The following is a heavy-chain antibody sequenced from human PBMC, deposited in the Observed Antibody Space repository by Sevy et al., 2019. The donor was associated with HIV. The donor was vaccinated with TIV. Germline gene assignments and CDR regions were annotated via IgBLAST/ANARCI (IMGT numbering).Heavy chain of an antibody. CDR3: AKDLYGSGTRGIYYYYYGMDV. CDR1: GFTFSSFG. CDR2: ISYDGSNK. D-gene: IGHD3-10*01. V-gene: IGHV3-30*18. J-gene: IGHJ6*02. Sequence: GGSLRLSCAASGFTFSSFGIHWVHQAPGKGLEWVAVISYDGSNKYYADSVKGRFTISRDNSKNTLYLQMNSLRAEDTALYYCAKDLYGSGTRGIYYYYYGMDVWGQGTTVTVSS.